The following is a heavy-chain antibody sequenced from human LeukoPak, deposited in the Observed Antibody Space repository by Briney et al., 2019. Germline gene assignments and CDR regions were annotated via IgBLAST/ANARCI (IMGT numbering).Heavy chain of an antibody. CDR2: IIPILSTE. CDR3: ARASDECRAARPCWFDP. CDR1: GGTFSSYA. V-gene: IGHV1-69*05. D-gene: IGHD6-6*01. J-gene: IGHJ5*02. Sequence: RASVKLSCTASGGTFSSYAMSWVRQAPGKGLEWMGGIIPILSTEYYAHNLKGRVTIATDESKNTAYMELSSLRAEDTAVYYCARASDECRAARPCWFDPWGQGTLGTVSS.